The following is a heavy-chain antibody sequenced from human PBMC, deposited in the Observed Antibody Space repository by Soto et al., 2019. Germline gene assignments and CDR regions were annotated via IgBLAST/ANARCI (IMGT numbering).Heavy chain of an antibody. CDR1: GDSISSYS. CDR3: ARRYSSGFDY. J-gene: IGHJ4*02. Sequence: SETLSLTCTVSGDSISSYSWSWIRQAPGKGLEWIGFIYNSGRGSTGSNPSLKSRVTISVDTSKNQFSLNLSSVTAADTAVYYCARRYSSGFDYWGQGTLVTVSS. CDR2: IYNSGRGST. V-gene: IGHV4-59*08. D-gene: IGHD6-19*01.